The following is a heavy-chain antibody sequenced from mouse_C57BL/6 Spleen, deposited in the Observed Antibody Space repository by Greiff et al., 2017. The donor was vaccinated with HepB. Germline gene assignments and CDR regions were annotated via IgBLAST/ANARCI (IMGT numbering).Heavy chain of an antibody. CDR2: ISYDGSN. V-gene: IGHV3-6*01. CDR3: ARDAHSEDYFDY. J-gene: IGHJ2*01. CDR1: GYSITSGYY. Sequence: EVKLMESGPGLVKPSQSLSLTCSVTGYSITSGYYWNWIRQFPGNKLEWMGYISYDGSNNYNPSLKNRISITRDTSKNQFFLKLNSVTTEDTATYYCARDAHSEDYFDYWGQGTTLTVSS. D-gene: IGHD2-12*01.